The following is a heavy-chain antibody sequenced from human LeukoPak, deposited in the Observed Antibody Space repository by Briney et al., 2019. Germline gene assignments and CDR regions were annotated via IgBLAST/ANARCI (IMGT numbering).Heavy chain of an antibody. CDR3: ARGSGVESLFDY. Sequence: KPSETLSLTCTVSGGSISSGSYSWSWIRQHPGRGLEWIGYMYYSGSPYYNPSLKSRLNMSVDTSKNQFSLTLSSVTAADTAVYYCARGSGVESLFDYWGQGTLVTVSS. CDR2: MYYSGSP. V-gene: IGHV4-31*03. CDR1: GGSISSGSYS. J-gene: IGHJ4*02. D-gene: IGHD3-10*01.